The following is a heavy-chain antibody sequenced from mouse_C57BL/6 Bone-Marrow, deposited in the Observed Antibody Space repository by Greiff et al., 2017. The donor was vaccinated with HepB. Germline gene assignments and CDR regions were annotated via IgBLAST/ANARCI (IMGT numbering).Heavy chain of an antibody. V-gene: IGHV1-64*01. CDR2: IHPNSGST. D-gene: IGHD1-1*01. CDR3: AKESSSYAMDY. J-gene: IGHJ4*01. Sequence: QVQLQQPGAELVKPGASVKLSCKASGYTFTSYWMHWVKQRPGQGLEWIGMIHPNSGSTNYNEKFKRKDTLPVDKSSSPAYMQLSSLTSEDSAVYYCAKESSSYAMDYWGQGTSVTVSS. CDR1: GYTFTSYW.